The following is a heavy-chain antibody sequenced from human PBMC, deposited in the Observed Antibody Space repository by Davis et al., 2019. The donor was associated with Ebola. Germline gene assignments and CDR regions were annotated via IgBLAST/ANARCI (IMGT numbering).Heavy chain of an antibody. Sequence: SETLSLTCTVSGGSISSYYWSWIRQPPGKGLEWIGYIYYSGSTYYNPSLKSRVTISVDTSKNQFSLKLSSVTAADTAVYYCASLYCGGDCFLLYYFDYWGQGTLVTVSS. CDR1: GGSISSYY. D-gene: IGHD2-21*02. V-gene: IGHV4-59*08. J-gene: IGHJ4*02. CDR2: IYYSGST. CDR3: ASLYCGGDCFLLYYFDY.